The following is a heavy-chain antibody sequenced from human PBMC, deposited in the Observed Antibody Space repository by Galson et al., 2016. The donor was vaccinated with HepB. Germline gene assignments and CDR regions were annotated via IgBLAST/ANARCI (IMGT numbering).Heavy chain of an antibody. CDR2: IDWDDDK. CDR3: ARMPCRDHPRNYFDY. Sequence: PALVKPTQTLTLTCTFSGFSLSTRGVCVSWIRQPPGKALEWLARIDWDDDKYYSTSLKTRLTISKDTSKKQVVLAMTNMDPVDTGTYYWARMPCRDHPRNYFDYWGQGTPVAVSS. J-gene: IGHJ4*02. V-gene: IGHV2-70*11. D-gene: IGHD1-14*01. CDR1: GFSLSTRGVC.